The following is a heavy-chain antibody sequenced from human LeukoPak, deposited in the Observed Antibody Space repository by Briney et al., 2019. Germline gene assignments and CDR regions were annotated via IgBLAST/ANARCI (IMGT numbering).Heavy chain of an antibody. CDR1: GFTFSSYA. Sequence: PGGSLRLSCAASGFTFSSYAMSWIRQPPGKGLEWIGYIYHSGITKYNPSLKSRVAISIDTSKNQFSLRLSSVTAADTAVYYCARHKTSTASFDIWGQGTMVTVSS. D-gene: IGHD6-6*01. V-gene: IGHV4-59*08. CDR3: ARHKTSTASFDI. CDR2: IYHSGIT. J-gene: IGHJ3*02.